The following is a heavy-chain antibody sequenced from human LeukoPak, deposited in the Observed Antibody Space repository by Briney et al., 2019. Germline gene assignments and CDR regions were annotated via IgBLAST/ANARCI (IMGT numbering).Heavy chain of an antibody. CDR2: MKEDGGEI. Sequence: GGSLRLSCAASGFPFSNYWMSWVRQAPGKGLEWVANMKEDGGEINYVDSVKGRFTISRDNAKNSLYLHMNSLRAEDTAVYYCAKERSRDGYNRDYWGQGTLVTVSS. J-gene: IGHJ4*02. V-gene: IGHV3-7*03. CDR3: AKERSRDGYNRDY. CDR1: GFPFSNYW. D-gene: IGHD5-24*01.